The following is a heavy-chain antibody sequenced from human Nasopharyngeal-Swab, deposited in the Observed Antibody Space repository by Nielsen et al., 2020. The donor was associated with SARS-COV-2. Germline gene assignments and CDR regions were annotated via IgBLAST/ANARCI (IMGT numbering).Heavy chain of an antibody. V-gene: IGHV4-39*01. J-gene: IGHJ3*02. CDR2: SYYSGCT. CDR3: ASAPYYDSSGYYGPSPFEI. CDR1: GASISSSSYY. Sequence: SDTLSLTCTAPGASISSSSYYWGWIRQPPGKGLAWIGSSYYSGCTYYNPSLKSRVTISVDTSKNQFSLKLSSVRAADTAVYYCASAPYYDSSGYYGPSPFEIWGQGTMVTVSS. D-gene: IGHD3-22*01.